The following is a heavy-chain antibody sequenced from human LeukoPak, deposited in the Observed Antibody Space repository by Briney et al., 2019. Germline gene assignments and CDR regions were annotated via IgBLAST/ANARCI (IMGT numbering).Heavy chain of an antibody. Sequence: NSSETLSLTCTVSGGPISSYYWSWIRQPPGKGLEWIGYIYTSGSTNYNPSLKSRVTISVDTSKNQFSLKLSSVTAADTAVYYCARAHSSGRIFDCWGQGTLVTVSS. D-gene: IGHD6-19*01. CDR3: ARAHSSGRIFDC. CDR1: GGPISSYY. J-gene: IGHJ4*02. V-gene: IGHV4-4*09. CDR2: IYTSGST.